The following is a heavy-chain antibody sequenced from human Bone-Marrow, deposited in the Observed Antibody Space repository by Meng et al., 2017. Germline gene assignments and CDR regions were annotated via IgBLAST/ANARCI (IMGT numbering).Heavy chain of an antibody. Sequence: QVGGAGGGVVQPGMCLRLSCAAPGFTFSSYAMHWVRQATGKGIEWVAVISYDGSNKYYADSVKGRFTISRDNSKNTLYLQMNSLRAEDTAVYYCARDRVDYWGQGTLVTVSS. CDR3: ARDRVDY. V-gene: IGHV3-30*01. J-gene: IGHJ4*02. CDR1: GFTFSSYA. CDR2: ISYDGSNK.